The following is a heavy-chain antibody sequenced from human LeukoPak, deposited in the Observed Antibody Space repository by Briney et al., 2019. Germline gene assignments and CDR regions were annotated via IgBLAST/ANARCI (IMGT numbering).Heavy chain of an antibody. J-gene: IGHJ4*02. CDR2: ISSSGSPI. CDR1: GFTFSDYY. V-gene: IGHV3-11*01. CDR3: ARLVMATIDC. D-gene: IGHD5-24*01. Sequence: PGGSLRLSCAASGFTFSDYYMSWIRQAPGKGLEWVSHISSSGSPIYYADSVKGRFTISRDNAKNSLYLQVNSLRAEDTAVYYCARLVMATIDCWGQGTLVTVSS.